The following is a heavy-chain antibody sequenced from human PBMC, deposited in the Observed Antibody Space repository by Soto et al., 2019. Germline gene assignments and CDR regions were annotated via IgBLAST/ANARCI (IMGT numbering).Heavy chain of an antibody. CDR2: IGTAGDT. V-gene: IGHV3-13*01. Sequence: GGSLRLSCAASGFTFSSYDMHWVRQATGKGLEWVSAIGTAGDTYYPGSVKGRFTISRENAKNSLYLQMNSLRAGDTAVYYCARETRAVRGAYYYMDVWGKGTTVTVSS. D-gene: IGHD3-10*01. CDR3: ARETRAVRGAYYYMDV. J-gene: IGHJ6*03. CDR1: GFTFSSYD.